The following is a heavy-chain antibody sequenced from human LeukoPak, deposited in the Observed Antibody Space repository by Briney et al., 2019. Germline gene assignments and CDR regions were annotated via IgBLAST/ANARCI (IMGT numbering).Heavy chain of an antibody. CDR3: VGTVTTYDAFDI. V-gene: IGHV3-21*01. CDR1: GFTFSSYS. Sequence: PGGSLRLSCAASGFTFSSYSMNWVRQAPGKGLEWVSSISSSSSYIYYADSVKGRFTISRDNAKNSLYLQMNSLRAEDTAVYYCVGTVTTYDAFDIWGQGTMVTVSS. CDR2: ISSSSSYI. J-gene: IGHJ3*02. D-gene: IGHD4-17*01.